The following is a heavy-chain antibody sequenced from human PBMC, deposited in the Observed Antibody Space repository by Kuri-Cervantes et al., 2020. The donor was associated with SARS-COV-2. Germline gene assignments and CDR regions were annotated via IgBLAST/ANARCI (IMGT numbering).Heavy chain of an antibody. CDR1: GFTFSAYT. CDR3: ARSPGDGDYDPFDY. Sequence: GSLRLSCVTSGFTFSAYTLNWVRQAPGKGLEWVSSITRSSVYISYADSLKGRFTISRDNAKNSLYLQMNSLRAEDTAVYYCARSPGDGDYDPFDYWGQGTLVTVSS. CDR2: ITRSSVYI. J-gene: IGHJ4*02. D-gene: IGHD4-17*01. V-gene: IGHV3-21*01.